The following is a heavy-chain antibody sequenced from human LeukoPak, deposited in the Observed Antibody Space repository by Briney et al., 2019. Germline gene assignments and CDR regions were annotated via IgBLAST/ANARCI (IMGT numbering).Heavy chain of an antibody. Sequence: SVKVSCKASGGTFSSYAISWVRQAPGQGLEWMGRIIPILGIANYAQKFQGRVTITADKSTSTAYMELSSLRSEDTAMYYCARGDYYATYCYGMDVWGQGTTVTVSS. J-gene: IGHJ6*02. V-gene: IGHV1-69*04. CDR2: IIPILGIA. D-gene: IGHD2-8*01. CDR1: GGTFSSYA. CDR3: ARGDYYATYCYGMDV.